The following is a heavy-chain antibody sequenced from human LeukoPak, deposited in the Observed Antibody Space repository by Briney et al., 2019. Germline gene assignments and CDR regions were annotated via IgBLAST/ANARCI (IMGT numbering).Heavy chain of an antibody. CDR3: ARDATMVRGVIGD. CDR1: GFTFSSYA. V-gene: IGHV3-64*01. CDR2: ISSNGGST. D-gene: IGHD3-10*01. Sequence: GGSLRLSCAASGFTFSSYAMHWVRQAPGKGLEHVSAISSNGGSTYYANSVKGRFTISRNNSKNTLYLQMGSLRAEDMAVYHCARDATMVRGVIGDWGQGTLVTVSS. J-gene: IGHJ4*02.